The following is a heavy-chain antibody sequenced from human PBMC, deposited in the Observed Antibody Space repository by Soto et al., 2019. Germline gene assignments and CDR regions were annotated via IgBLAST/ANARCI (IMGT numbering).Heavy chain of an antibody. D-gene: IGHD5-12*01. CDR2: ISYDGSNK. CDR1: GFTFSSYG. V-gene: IGHV3-30*18. CDR3: AKDQRAVATFQH. Sequence: QVQLVESGGGVVQPGRFLRLSCAASGFTFSSYGMHWVRQAPGKGLEWVAVISYDGSNKYYADSVKGRFTISRDNSKNRLYLQMNSLRAEDTAVYYCAKDQRAVATFQHWGQGTLVTVSS. J-gene: IGHJ1*01.